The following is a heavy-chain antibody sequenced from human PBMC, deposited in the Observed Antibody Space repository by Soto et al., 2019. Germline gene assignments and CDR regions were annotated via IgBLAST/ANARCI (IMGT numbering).Heavy chain of an antibody. CDR3: ARHLTSRWRFDAFDI. CDR1: GDSVSSNSAA. CDR2: TYYRSKWYN. J-gene: IGHJ3*02. Sequence: PSQTLSLTSALSGDSVSSNSAAWDWIRQSPSRSLEWLGRTYYRSKWYNDYAVSVKSRTTINPDTSKNQFSLQLNSVTPEDTAVYYCARHLTSRWRFDAFDIWGQGTMVTVSS. D-gene: IGHD3-3*01. V-gene: IGHV6-1*01.